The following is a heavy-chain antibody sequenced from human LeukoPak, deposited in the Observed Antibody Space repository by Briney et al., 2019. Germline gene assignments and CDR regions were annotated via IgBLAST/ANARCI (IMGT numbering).Heavy chain of an antibody. D-gene: IGHD6-19*01. Sequence: GESLKISCKGSGYSFTSYWIGWVRQMPGKGLEWMGIFYPGDSDTRYSPSFQGQVTISADKSISTAYLQWSSLKASDTAMYYCATLYQQGIAVAKATDAFDIWGQGTMVTVSS. V-gene: IGHV5-51*01. CDR1: GYSFTSYW. J-gene: IGHJ3*02. CDR3: ATLYQQGIAVAKATDAFDI. CDR2: FYPGDSDT.